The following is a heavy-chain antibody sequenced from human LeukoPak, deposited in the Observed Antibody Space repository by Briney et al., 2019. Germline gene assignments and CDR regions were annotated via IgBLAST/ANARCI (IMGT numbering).Heavy chain of an antibody. J-gene: IGHJ4*02. CDR3: ARGWNYAFRFDY. CDR2: IKQGGSER. CDR1: GFXXSDYW. Sequence: SCAAXGFXXSDYWMTWVRQAPGKGLEWVAHIKQGGSERYYGDSVKGRFTISRDNAKNLVYLQMNSLGAEDTAIYYCARGWNYAFRFDYWGQGTLVTVSS. D-gene: IGHD1-7*01. V-gene: IGHV3-7*01.